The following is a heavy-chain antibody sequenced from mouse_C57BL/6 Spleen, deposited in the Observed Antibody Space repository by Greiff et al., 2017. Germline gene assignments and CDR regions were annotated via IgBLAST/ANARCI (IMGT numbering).Heavy chain of an antibody. Sequence: QVQLQQPGAELVMPGASVKLSCKASGYTFTSYWMHWVKQRPGQGLEWIGEIDPSDSYTNYNQKFKGKSTLTVDKSSSTAYMQLSSLTSEDSAVYYCAKLTGTRWYFDVWGTGTTVTVSS. J-gene: IGHJ1*03. CDR2: IDPSDSYT. D-gene: IGHD4-1*01. CDR1: GYTFTSYW. CDR3: AKLTGTRWYFDV. V-gene: IGHV1-69*01.